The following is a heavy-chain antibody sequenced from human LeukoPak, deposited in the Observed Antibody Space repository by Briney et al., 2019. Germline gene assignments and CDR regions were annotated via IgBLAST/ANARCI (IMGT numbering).Heavy chain of an antibody. D-gene: IGHD6-13*01. Sequence: GGSLRLSCAASGFTFSSYWMSWVRQAPGKGLEWVANIKQDGSEKYCVDSVKGRFTISRDNAKNSLYLQMNSLRAEDTAVYYCARDFRGVAAAEPYNWFDPWGQGTLVTVSS. CDR2: IKQDGSEK. V-gene: IGHV3-7*01. J-gene: IGHJ5*02. CDR1: GFTFSSYW. CDR3: ARDFRGVAAAEPYNWFDP.